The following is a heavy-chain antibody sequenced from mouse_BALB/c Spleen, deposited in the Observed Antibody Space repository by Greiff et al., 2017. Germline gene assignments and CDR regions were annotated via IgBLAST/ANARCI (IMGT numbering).Heavy chain of an antibody. D-gene: IGHD1-1*01. CDR3: ASRGIITTDAMDY. J-gene: IGHJ4*01. CDR1: GFTFSSYA. V-gene: IGHV5-9-4*01. CDR2: ISSGGSYT. Sequence: DVKLVESGGGLVKPGGSLKLSCAASGFTFSSYAMSWVRQSPEKRLEWVAEISSGGSYTYYPDTVTGRFTISRDNAKNTLYLEMSSLRSEDTAMYYCASRGIITTDAMDYWGQGTSVTVSS.